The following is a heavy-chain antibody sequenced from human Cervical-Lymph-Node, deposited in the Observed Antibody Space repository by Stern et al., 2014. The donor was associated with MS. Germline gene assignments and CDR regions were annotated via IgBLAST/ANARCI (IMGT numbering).Heavy chain of an antibody. CDR1: GGSTSSYY. CDR2: ISSSGGT. J-gene: IGHJ4*02. CDR3: ARGYTTSSGRPDY. Sequence: QVQLQESGPGLVKPSETLSLTCTVSGGSTSSYYWSWIRQPPGKGLEWIGYISSSGGTKYNPSLKSRGTISLDTSKNHFSLNLSSGPAADTAVYYCARGYTTSSGRPDYWGQGTLVTVSS. V-gene: IGHV4-59*08. D-gene: IGHD6-6*01.